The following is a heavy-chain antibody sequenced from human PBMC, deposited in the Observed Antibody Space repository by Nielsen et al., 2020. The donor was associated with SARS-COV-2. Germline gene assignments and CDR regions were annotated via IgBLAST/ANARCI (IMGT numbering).Heavy chain of an antibody. J-gene: IGHJ4*02. CDR3: ASTYSSGWYASFDN. CDR1: GFSLSLYV. V-gene: IGHV3-48*01. D-gene: IGHD6-19*01. Sequence: GESLKISCETSGFSLSLYVMNWVRQAPGKGLEWVSSISRRGSTTYADFVKGRFTISRDNSKNTLYLQMNSLRAEDTAVYYCASTYSSGWYASFDNWGQGTLVTVSS. CDR2: ISRRGSTT.